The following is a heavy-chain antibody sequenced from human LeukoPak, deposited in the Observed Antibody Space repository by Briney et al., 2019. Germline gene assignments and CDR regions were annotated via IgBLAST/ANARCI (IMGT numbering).Heavy chain of an antibody. CDR1: GYTFTDYY. V-gene: IGHV1-2*02. D-gene: IGHD6-19*01. CDR3: ARDYIAMAGTGFDY. J-gene: IGHJ4*02. CDR2: INPKSGGA. Sequence: GASVKVSCKASGYTFTDYYMHWMRHAPGQGLEWMGWINPKSGGANSEQKFQGRVTMTRDTSISTAYMELSRLRSDDTAMYYCARDYIAMAGTGFDYWGQGTLVTVSS.